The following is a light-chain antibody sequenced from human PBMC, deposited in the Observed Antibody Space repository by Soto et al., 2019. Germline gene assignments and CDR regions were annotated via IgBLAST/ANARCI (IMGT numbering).Light chain of an antibody. CDR2: GAS. V-gene: IGKV3-20*01. Sequence: EIEFTQSPGTLSLSPGERATLSCRASQSVSNNYLAWYQQKPGQAPRLLIYGASNRATGIPDRFSGSGSGTDFPLTISRMEPEDFAVYDCQQYGSSGTFGQGTKVDIK. J-gene: IGKJ1*01. CDR1: QSVSNNY. CDR3: QQYGSSGT.